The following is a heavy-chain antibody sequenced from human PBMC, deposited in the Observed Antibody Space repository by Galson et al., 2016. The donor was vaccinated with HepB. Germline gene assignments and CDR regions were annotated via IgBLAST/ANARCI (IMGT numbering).Heavy chain of an antibody. Sequence: ETLSLTCSVSGASIRSYIYYWGWIRQPPGKGLEWLGSIYSTGTTYFNSSLRSRVTISLDTSKNQFSLKLTSVTAADTAVYFCARQPNMCSSTCYVDYWGQGALVTVSS. CDR3: ARQPNMCSSTCYVDY. CDR1: GASIRSYIYY. V-gene: IGHV4-39*01. D-gene: IGHD2-2*01. CDR2: IYSTGTT. J-gene: IGHJ4*02.